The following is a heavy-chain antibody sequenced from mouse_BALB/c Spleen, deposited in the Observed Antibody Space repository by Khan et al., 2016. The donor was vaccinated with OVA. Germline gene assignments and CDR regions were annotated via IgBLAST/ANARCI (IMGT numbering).Heavy chain of an antibody. Sequence: QVQLKESGPELVKPGASVKMSCKASGYTFTDFLISWLKQRPGQGLEWIGEIYPGSGYTYYNEKFKGKATLTSDKSSNTAHMQRSSLTSEDSAVYFCARAGYGGFAYWGQGTLVTVSA. J-gene: IGHJ3*01. CDR1: GYTFTDFL. D-gene: IGHD3-2*02. CDR3: ARAGYGGFAY. V-gene: IGHV1-77*01. CDR2: IYPGSGYT.